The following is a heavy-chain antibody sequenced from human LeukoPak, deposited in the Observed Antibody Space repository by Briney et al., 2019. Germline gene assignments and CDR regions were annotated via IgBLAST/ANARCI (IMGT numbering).Heavy chain of an antibody. CDR2: INHSGST. Sequence: SETLSLTCAVYGGSFSGYYWSWIRQPPGKGLEWIGEINHSGSTYYNPSLKSRVTISVDKSKNQFSLKVSSVTAADTAMYYCTRAPPYASGWSKGVLDCWGQGTLVTVSS. V-gene: IGHV4-34*01. D-gene: IGHD6-19*01. J-gene: IGHJ4*02. CDR1: GGSFSGYY. CDR3: TRAPPYASGWSKGVLDC.